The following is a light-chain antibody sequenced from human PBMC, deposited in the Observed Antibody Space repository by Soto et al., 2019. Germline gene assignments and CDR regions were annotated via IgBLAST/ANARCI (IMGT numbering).Light chain of an antibody. Sequence: EIVLTQSPGTLSLSPGERVTLSCRASQSVTSSYLAWYQQKPGQAPRLLIYDASSRATGIPDRFSGSGSGTDFTLPISRLEPEDFAVYYCQQYGSSPPWTFGHGTKVDIK. V-gene: IGKV3-20*01. J-gene: IGKJ1*01. CDR2: DAS. CDR3: QQYGSSPPWT. CDR1: QSVTSSY.